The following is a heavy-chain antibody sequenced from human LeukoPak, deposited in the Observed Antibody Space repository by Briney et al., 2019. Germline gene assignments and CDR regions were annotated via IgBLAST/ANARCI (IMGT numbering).Heavy chain of an antibody. J-gene: IGHJ4*02. CDR3: ARVPYGSRTYYFHY. V-gene: IGHV4-31*03. D-gene: IGHD3-10*01. CDR2: IYYSGST. CDR1: GGSISSGGYY. Sequence: SQTLSLTCTVSGGSISSGGYYWSWIRQHPGKGLEWIGYIYYSGSTYYNPSLKSRVTISVDTSKNQSSLKLSSVTAADTAVYYCARVPYGSRTYYFHYWGQGILVTVSS.